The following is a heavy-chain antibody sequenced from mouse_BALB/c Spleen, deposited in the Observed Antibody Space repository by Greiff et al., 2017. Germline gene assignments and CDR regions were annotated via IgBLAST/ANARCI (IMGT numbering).Heavy chain of an antibody. CDR3: ARGEYGNYGWFAY. CDR1: SSSSYW. D-gene: IGHD2-1*01. Sequence: SSSSYWMHWVKQRPGQGLEWIGEINPSNGRTNYNEKFKSKATLTVDKSSSTAYMQLSSLTSEDSAVYYCARGEYGNYGWFAYWGQGTLVTVSA. CDR2: INPSNGRT. J-gene: IGHJ3*01. V-gene: IGHV1S81*02.